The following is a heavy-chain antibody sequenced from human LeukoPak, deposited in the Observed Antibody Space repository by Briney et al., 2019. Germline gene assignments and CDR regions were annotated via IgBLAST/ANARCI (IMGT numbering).Heavy chain of an antibody. CDR2: TYYRSKWYN. J-gene: IGHJ5*02. V-gene: IGHV6-1*01. Sequence: SQTPSLTCAISGDSVSSNSAAWNWIRQSPSRGLEWLGRTYYRSKWYNDYAVSVKSRITINPDTSKNQFSLQLNSVTPEDTAVYYCARGEGYSASEDWFDPWGQGTLVTVSS. CDR1: GDSVSSNSAA. CDR3: ARGEGYSASEDWFDP. D-gene: IGHD5-12*01.